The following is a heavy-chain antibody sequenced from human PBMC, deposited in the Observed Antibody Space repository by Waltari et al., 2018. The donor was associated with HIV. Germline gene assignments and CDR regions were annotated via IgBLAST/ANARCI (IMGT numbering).Heavy chain of an antibody. J-gene: IGHJ4*02. Sequence: QVQLQESGPGLVKPSETLSLTCTVSGGSISSYYWSWIRQPAGKGLEWIGRIYTSGSTNYNPSLKIRVTMSVDMSKNHFSLKLSSVTAADTAVYYCARHLAVAGTYFDYWGQGTLVTVSS. V-gene: IGHV4-4*07. D-gene: IGHD6-19*01. CDR2: IYTSGST. CDR3: ARHLAVAGTYFDY. CDR1: GGSISSYY.